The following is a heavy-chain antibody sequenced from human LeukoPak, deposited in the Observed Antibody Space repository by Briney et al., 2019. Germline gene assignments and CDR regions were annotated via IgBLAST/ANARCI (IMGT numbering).Heavy chain of an antibody. J-gene: IGHJ4*02. CDR1: GFPFSAHW. CDR3: ATNTDYRFDY. CDR2: IEKDGSDI. D-gene: IGHD3-16*01. V-gene: IGHV3-7*01. Sequence: PGGSLRLSCATSGFPFSAHWMSWVRQAPGKGLERVANIEKDGSDIHYADSVRGRFTISRDNTQTSQWLQMNSLRVEDTAIYYCATNTDYRFDYWGQGILVTVSS.